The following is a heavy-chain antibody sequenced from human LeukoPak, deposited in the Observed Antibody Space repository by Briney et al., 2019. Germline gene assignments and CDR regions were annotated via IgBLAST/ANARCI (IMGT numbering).Heavy chain of an antibody. V-gene: IGHV4-34*01. CDR3: ARDFLQDPAYYGSGDYAFDI. CDR2: INHSGST. CDR1: GGSFSGYY. D-gene: IGHD3-10*01. Sequence: SETLSLTCAVYGGSFSGYYWSWIRQSPGKGLEWIAEINHSGSTNYNPSLKSRVTISVDTSKNQFSLKLSSVTAADTAVYYCARDFLQDPAYYGSGDYAFDIWGKGTTVTISS. J-gene: IGHJ3*02.